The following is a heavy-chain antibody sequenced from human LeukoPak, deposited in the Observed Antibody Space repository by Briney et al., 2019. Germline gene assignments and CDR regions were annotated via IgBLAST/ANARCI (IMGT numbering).Heavy chain of an antibody. D-gene: IGHD1-1*01. V-gene: IGHV3-21*01. CDR2: ISSSSSYI. Sequence: GGSLRLSCAASGFTFSSYSMNWVRQAPGKGLEWVSSISSSSSYIYHADSVKGRFTISRDNAKNSLYLQMNSLRAEDTAVYYCARDVWNDVGGFDYWGQGTLVTVSS. CDR1: GFTFSSYS. J-gene: IGHJ4*02. CDR3: ARDVWNDVGGFDY.